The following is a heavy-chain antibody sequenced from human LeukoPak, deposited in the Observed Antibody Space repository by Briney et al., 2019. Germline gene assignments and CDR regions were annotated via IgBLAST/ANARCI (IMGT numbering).Heavy chain of an antibody. CDR3: ARVGAASDFDY. D-gene: IGHD3-10*01. Sequence: SETLSLTCTVSAGSFISSSHHWSWIRQPPGKGLEWIGEINHSGSTNYNPSLKSRVTISVDTSKNQFSLKLSSVTAADTAVYYCARVGAASDFDYWGQGTLVTVSS. V-gene: IGHV4-39*07. CDR1: AGSFISSSHH. J-gene: IGHJ4*02. CDR2: INHSGST.